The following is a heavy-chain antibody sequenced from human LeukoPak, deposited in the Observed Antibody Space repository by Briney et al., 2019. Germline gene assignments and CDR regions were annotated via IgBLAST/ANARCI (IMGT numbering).Heavy chain of an antibody. Sequence: GGSLRLSCAASRFTFRSYAMTWVRQAPGKGLEWVPRISGSGGTTYYADSVKGRFTISRDNSKNTLYLQMNSLRAEDTAVYYCAKGDYYDLDYWGQGTLVTVSS. J-gene: IGHJ4*02. D-gene: IGHD3-10*01. CDR2: ISGSGGTT. V-gene: IGHV3-23*01. CDR1: RFTFRSYA. CDR3: AKGDYYDLDY.